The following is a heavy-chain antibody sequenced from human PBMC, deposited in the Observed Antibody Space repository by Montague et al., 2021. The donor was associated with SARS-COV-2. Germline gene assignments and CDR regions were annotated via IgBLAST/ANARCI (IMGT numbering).Heavy chain of an antibody. CDR3: AKQTGAGAIVYWYFDL. CDR1: GFAFNNFA. CDR2: IFGSGAGT. J-gene: IGHJ2*01. V-gene: IGHV3-23*01. Sequence: SLRLSCPASGFAFNNFAMTWVRQPPGKGLEWVSSIFGSGAGTYYADSVQGRFTISRDNSRNTLYLQMNSLRAEDTAKYYCAKQTGAGAIVYWYFDLWGRGTVVSVSS. D-gene: IGHD6-25*01.